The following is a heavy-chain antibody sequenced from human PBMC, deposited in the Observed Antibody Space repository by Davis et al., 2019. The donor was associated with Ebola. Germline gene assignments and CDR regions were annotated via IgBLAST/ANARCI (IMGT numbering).Heavy chain of an antibody. V-gene: IGHV3-7*01. J-gene: IGHJ4*02. CDR3: ARDQGVYYDFWSGYYNY. CDR1: GFTFSSYW. CDR2: IKQDGSEK. Sequence: GGSLRLSCAASGFTFSSYWMSWVRQAPGKGLEWVANIKQDGSEKYYVDSVKGRFTISRDNAKNSLYLQMNSLRAEDTAVYYCARDQGVYYDFWSGYYNYWGQGTLVTVSS. D-gene: IGHD3-3*01.